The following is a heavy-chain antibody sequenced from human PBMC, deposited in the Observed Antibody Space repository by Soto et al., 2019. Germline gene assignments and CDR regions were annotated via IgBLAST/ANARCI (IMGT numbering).Heavy chain of an antibody. CDR1: GYSFTSYW. D-gene: IGHD3-10*01. CDR3: ARLAMVRGVPTYGTDV. V-gene: IGHV5-10-1*01. J-gene: IGHJ6*02. Sequence: EVQLVQSGAEVKKPGESLRISCNGSGYSFTSYWISWVRQMPGKGLEWMGRIDPSDSYTNYSPSFQGHVTISADKSISTAYLQWSSLKASDTAMYYCARLAMVRGVPTYGTDVWGQGTTVTVSS. CDR2: IDPSDSYT.